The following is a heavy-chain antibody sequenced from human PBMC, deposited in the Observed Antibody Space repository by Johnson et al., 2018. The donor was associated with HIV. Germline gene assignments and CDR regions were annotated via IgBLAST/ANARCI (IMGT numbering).Heavy chain of an antibody. CDR1: GFTFSSYA. CDR2: ISYDVSNK. CDR3: ARVRGLIAFDI. V-gene: IGHV3-30-3*01. D-gene: IGHD3-22*01. Sequence: QVQLVESGGGVVQPGRSLRLSCAASGFTFSSYAMHWFRQAPGKGLEWVAVISYDVSNKYYADSVKGRFTISRDNSKNTLYLQMKSLRAEDTAVYYCARVRGLIAFDIWGQGTMVTVSS. J-gene: IGHJ3*02.